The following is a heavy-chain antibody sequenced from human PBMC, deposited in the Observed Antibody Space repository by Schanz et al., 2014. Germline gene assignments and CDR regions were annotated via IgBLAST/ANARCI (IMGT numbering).Heavy chain of an antibody. Sequence: QVQLVQSEAEVKKPGSSVKVSCKASGGTFSSDTFSWVRQAPGQGLEWMGRIVPIAGITNYAQRFQGRVTITADKSSDTAYMELSSLRSEDTAVYYCAGMATVTYFDFWGQGALVTVSS. CDR3: AGMATVTYFDF. D-gene: IGHD4-17*01. J-gene: IGHJ4*02. V-gene: IGHV1-69*02. CDR2: IVPIAGIT. CDR1: GGTFSSDT.